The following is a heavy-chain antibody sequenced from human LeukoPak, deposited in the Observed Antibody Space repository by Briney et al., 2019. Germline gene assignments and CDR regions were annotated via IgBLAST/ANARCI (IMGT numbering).Heavy chain of an antibody. J-gene: IGHJ4*02. Sequence: GGSLRLSCAASGFTFSGSAMHWVRQASGKGLEWVGRVRSKANNYATAYAASVKGRFTISRDDSKNTTYLQMNSLKTEDTAVYYCYETGGQNWGQGTLVTVSS. D-gene: IGHD3-10*01. CDR2: VRSKANNYAT. V-gene: IGHV3-73*01. CDR3: YETGGQN. CDR1: GFTFSGSA.